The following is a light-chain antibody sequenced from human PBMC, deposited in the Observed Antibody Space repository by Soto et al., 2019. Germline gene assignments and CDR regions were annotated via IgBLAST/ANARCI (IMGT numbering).Light chain of an antibody. CDR1: HSVSNS. Sequence: DIQMTQPPSSLSATIADRCTITCQPSHSVSNSLNGYQQKPGKAPKLLIYGASILQSGVPSRFSGSGSGTNFTLAINRLQLEDFATYYCQQTYSIPNHRIPSTFGQGTRLEN. CDR2: GAS. J-gene: IGKJ5*01. V-gene: IGKV1-39*01. CDR3: QQTYSIPNHRIPST.